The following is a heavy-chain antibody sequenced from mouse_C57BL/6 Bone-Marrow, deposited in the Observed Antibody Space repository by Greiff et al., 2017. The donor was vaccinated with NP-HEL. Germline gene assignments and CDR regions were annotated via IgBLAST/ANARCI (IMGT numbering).Heavy chain of an antibody. CDR3: ARNSDSNYVYAMDY. J-gene: IGHJ4*01. CDR2: IWSGGST. V-gene: IGHV2-2*01. D-gene: IGHD2-5*01. CDR1: GFSLTSYG. Sequence: VMLVESGPGLVQPSQSLSITCTVSGFSLTSYGVHWVRQSPGKGLEWLGVIWSGGSTAYNAAFISRLSTSKDNSTSQVFFKMNSLQADDTAIYYCARNSDSNYVYAMDYWGQGTSVTVSS.